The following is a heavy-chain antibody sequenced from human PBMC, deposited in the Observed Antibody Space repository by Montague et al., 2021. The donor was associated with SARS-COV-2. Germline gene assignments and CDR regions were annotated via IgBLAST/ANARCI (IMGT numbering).Heavy chain of an antibody. Sequence: SETLSLTCTVSGGSISSYYWNWVREPPGKGLEWIGYIYYSGTTNYNPSLKSRVTISLYTHKNQFSLNLNSVTAADTAIYYCARDQAAKISFKGAFDIWGQGRMVTVSS. CDR3: ARDQAAKISFKGAFDI. CDR2: IYYSGTT. D-gene: IGHD3-3*01. J-gene: IGHJ3*02. CDR1: GGSISSYY. V-gene: IGHV4-59*01.